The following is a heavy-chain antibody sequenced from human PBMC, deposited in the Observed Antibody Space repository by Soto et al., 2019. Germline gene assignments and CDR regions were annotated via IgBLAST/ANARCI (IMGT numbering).Heavy chain of an antibody. CDR1: EFTFSSYG. D-gene: IGHD4-17*01. CDR3: AKDPNGDYVGAFDS. J-gene: IGHJ4*02. Sequence: GGSLRLSCAAAEFTFSSYGMTWVRQAPGKGLEYVSSITGSGAGTFYADSVKGRFTISRDNSKNTLYLQLSSLRAEDTAIYFCAKDPNGDYVGAFDSWGQGSLVTVSS. CDR2: ITGSGAGT. V-gene: IGHV3-23*01.